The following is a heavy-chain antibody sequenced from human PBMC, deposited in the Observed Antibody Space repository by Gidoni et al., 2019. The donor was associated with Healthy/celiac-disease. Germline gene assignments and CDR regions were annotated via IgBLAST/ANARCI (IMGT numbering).Heavy chain of an antibody. V-gene: IGHV1-3*01. CDR3: ARGDDIVVVPADRLGAFDI. CDR2: INLGNGNT. CDR1: GSPFTSYA. D-gene: IGHD2-2*01. J-gene: IGHJ3*02. Sequence: QVQLVQSGAEVQKPWASVKVSFHASGSPFTSYAMPWVRQAPGQRLEWKGWINLGNGNTKYSQKFQGRVTITRDTAASTAYMELSSLRSEDTAVYYCARGDDIVVVPADRLGAFDIWGQGTMVTVSS.